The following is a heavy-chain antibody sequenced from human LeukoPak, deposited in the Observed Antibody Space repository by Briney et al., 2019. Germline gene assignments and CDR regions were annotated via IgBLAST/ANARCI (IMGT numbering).Heavy chain of an antibody. D-gene: IGHD3-22*01. Sequence: ASVKVSCKASGYTFTAYYVHWVRQAPGQELEWLGWTNPNSGDTSSVQRFQGRVTMTRDASISTVYMDLTRLKYDDTAVYYCAKVGGSITMIVVVKYYFDYWGQGTLVTVSS. CDR2: TNPNSGDT. CDR1: GYTFTAYY. J-gene: IGHJ4*02. CDR3: AKVGGSITMIVVVKYYFDY. V-gene: IGHV1-2*02.